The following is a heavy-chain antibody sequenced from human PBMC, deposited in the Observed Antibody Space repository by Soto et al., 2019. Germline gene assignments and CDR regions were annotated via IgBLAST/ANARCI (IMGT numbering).Heavy chain of an antibody. J-gene: IGHJ5*02. CDR1: GYSFTSYW. CDR3: ARNPLTDNWFDP. V-gene: IGHV5-10-1*01. CDR2: IDPSDSYT. Sequence: ESLKISCKGSGYSFTSYWISWVLQMPGKGLEWMGRIDPSDSYTNYSPSFQGHVTISADKSISTAYLQWSSLKASDTAMYYCARNPLTDNWFDPWGQGALVTVSS.